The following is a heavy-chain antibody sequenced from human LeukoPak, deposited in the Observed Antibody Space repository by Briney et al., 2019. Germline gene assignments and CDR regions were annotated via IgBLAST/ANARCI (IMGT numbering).Heavy chain of an antibody. J-gene: IGHJ4*02. V-gene: IGHV4-59*08. CDR2: IYYTGST. CDR3: ARQGTSAWSFDY. D-gene: IGHD6-19*01. Sequence: SETLSLTCTVSRGSISSYYWSWIRQPPGKGLEWIGYIYYTGSTNYNPSLTSRVTISVDTSKNQFSLKLTSVAAADTAVYYCARQGTSAWSFDYWGQGTLVTVSS. CDR1: RGSISSYY.